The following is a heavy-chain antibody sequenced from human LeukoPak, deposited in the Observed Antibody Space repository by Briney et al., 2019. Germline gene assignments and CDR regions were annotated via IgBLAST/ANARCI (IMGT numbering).Heavy chain of an antibody. CDR1: EFSFETYW. CDR2: INEDGSEK. Sequence: GGSLRLSCVALEFSFETYWMSWVRQAPGKGPEWVANINEDGSEKHYVGSVRGRFTISRDNADNSLHLQMNSLRPEDMAVYYCATETNGRHYDYWGQGTLLTVSS. V-gene: IGHV3-7*01. CDR3: ATETNGRHYDY. J-gene: IGHJ4*02. D-gene: IGHD1-14*01.